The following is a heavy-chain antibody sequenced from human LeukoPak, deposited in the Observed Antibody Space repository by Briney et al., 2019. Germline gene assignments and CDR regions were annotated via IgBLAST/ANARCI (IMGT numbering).Heavy chain of an antibody. D-gene: IGHD2-2*01. J-gene: IGHJ5*02. CDR1: GYTFTSYA. Sequence: ASVKVSCKASGYTFTSYAMHWVRQAPGQGLEWMGWINPNSGGTNYAQKFQGRVTMTRDTSISTAYMELSRLRSDDTAVYYCARGYCSSTSCLNWFDPWGQGTLVTVSS. CDR2: INPNSGGT. CDR3: ARGYCSSTSCLNWFDP. V-gene: IGHV1-2*02.